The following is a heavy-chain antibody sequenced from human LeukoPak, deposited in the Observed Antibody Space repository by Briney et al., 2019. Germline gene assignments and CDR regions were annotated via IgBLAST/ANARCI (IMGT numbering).Heavy chain of an antibody. D-gene: IGHD6-19*01. J-gene: IGHJ4*02. V-gene: IGHV3-21*01. CDR1: GFTFGSYS. CDR3: ATIEAVRFHY. CDR2: ININSRYI. Sequence: PGGSLRLSCAASGFTFGSYSMTWVRQAPGKGLEWVSSININSRYIYYADSLKGRFTISRDNAKDSLYLQMNSLRAEDTGVYYCATIEAVRFHYWGQGTLVTVSS.